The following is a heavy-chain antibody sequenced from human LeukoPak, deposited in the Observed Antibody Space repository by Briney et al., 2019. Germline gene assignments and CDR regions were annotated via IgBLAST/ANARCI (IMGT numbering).Heavy chain of an antibody. CDR1: GFTFSSYG. J-gene: IGHJ4*02. V-gene: IGHV3-7*01. Sequence: AGGSLRLSCAASGFTFSSYGMHWVRQAPGKGLEWVANIKQDGSEKYYVDSVKGRFTISRDNAKNSLYLQMNSLRAEDTAVYYCARGGGNFDYWGQGTLVTVSS. CDR2: IKQDGSEK. CDR3: ARGGGNFDY.